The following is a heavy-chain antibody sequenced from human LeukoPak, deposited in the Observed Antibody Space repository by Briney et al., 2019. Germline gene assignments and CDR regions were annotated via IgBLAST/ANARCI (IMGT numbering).Heavy chain of an antibody. CDR3: ARDRITMVRRFDY. D-gene: IGHD3-10*01. J-gene: IGHJ4*02. Sequence: GGSLRLSCAASGFTFSSYWMSWVRQAPGKGLEWVANIKQDGSEKYYVDSVKGRFTISRDNAKNSLYLQMNSLRAEDTAVYYCARDRITMVRRFDYWGQGTLVTVSS. CDR2: IKQDGSEK. V-gene: IGHV3-7*03. CDR1: GFTFSSYW.